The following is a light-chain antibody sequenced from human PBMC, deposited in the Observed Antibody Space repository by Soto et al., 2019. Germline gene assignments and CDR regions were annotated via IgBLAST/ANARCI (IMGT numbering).Light chain of an antibody. CDR3: SIYTSGSTRV. J-gene: IGLJ1*01. CDR2: DVN. Sequence: QSALTQPASVSGSPGQSITISCTGTSSDVDGYNYVSWYQYHPGKAPKLMIYDVNNRPSGVSNRFSGSKSGNTASLTISGLQAEDEGDYYCSIYTSGSTRVFGTGTKLTVL. CDR1: SSDVDGYNY. V-gene: IGLV2-14*01.